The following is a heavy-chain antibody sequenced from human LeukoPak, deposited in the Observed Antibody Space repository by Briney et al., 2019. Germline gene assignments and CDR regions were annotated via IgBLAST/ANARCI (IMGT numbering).Heavy chain of an antibody. CDR2: MYYSGST. Sequence: PSETLSLTCTVSGGSIISHYWSWIRQPPGKGLEWIGYMYYSGSTNYNPSLKSRVTILVDTSKNQFSLKLTSVTAADTAVYYCARIGGYCSGGSCNGHAFDIWGQGTMVTVSS. D-gene: IGHD2-15*01. CDR1: GGSIISHY. CDR3: ARIGGYCSGGSCNGHAFDI. V-gene: IGHV4-59*08. J-gene: IGHJ3*02.